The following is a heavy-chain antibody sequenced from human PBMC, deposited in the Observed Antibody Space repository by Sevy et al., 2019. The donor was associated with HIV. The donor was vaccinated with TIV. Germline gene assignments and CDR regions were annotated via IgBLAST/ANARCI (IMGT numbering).Heavy chain of an antibody. CDR1: GFTFSSYS. D-gene: IGHD3-16*01. Sequence: GGSLRLSCAASGFTFSSYSMNWVRQAPGKGLEWVSYISSSSSTIYYADSVKGRFTISRDNAKNSLYLRMNSLRAEDTAVYYCARGGKNRGEGTLYYFDYWGQGTLVTVSS. J-gene: IGHJ4*02. V-gene: IGHV3-48*01. CDR3: ARGGKNRGEGTLYYFDY. CDR2: ISSSSSTI.